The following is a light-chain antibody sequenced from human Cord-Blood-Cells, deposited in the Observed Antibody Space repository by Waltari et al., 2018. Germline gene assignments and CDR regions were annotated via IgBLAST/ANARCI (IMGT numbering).Light chain of an antibody. V-gene: IGLV1-44*01. CDR3: AAWDDSLNGWV. CDR2: SNN. CDR1: GSNIRSNT. Sequence: SVLTQPPSASGTPGPRVTISCSGRGSNIRSNTGQLYQPVPGTAPKLLIYSNNQRPSGVPDRFSGSKSGTSASLAISGLQSEDEADYYCAAWDDSLNGWVFGGGTKLTVL. J-gene: IGLJ3*02.